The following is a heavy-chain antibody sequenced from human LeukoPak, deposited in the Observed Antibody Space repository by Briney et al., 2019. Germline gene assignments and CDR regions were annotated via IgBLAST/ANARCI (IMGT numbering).Heavy chain of an antibody. CDR3: ARASRWLAFDD. Sequence: SGGSLRLSCAASGFTFDAFVMTWVRQAPGKGLEWVSVIYNGGSTKYGDSVKDRFTISRDNSKNTLHLQMNSLRAEDTALYYCARASRWLAFDDWGQGALVTVSA. CDR2: IYNGGST. J-gene: IGHJ4*02. D-gene: IGHD6-19*01. CDR1: GFTFDAFV. V-gene: IGHV3-66*01.